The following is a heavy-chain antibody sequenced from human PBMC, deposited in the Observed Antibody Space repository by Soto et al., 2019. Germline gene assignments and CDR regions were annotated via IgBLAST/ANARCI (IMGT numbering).Heavy chain of an antibody. J-gene: IGHJ4*02. CDR1: GFIFGDYW. Sequence: PGGSLRLSCAASGFIFGDYWMSWIRQAPGKGLEWVANTRQDGGEKNFVDSVKGRFIISRDNAKNSLYLQMNSLRAEDTAVYYCARHHSGSYYTVSWGLALLVTGSS. CDR2: TRQDGGEK. V-gene: IGHV3-7*05. CDR3: ARHHSGSYYTVS. D-gene: IGHD1-26*01.